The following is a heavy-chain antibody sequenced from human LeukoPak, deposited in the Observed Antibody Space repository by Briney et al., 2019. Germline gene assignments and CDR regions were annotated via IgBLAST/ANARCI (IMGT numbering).Heavy chain of an antibody. Sequence: SETLSLTCTVSGDSINSNYWSWTRQPPGKGLEWIGYIYTRGNTNYNPSLKSRVTISADTSKNQLSLKVSSVTAADMAVYYCVREVGDWFDPWGQGTLVTVSS. J-gene: IGHJ5*02. CDR2: IYTRGNT. CDR1: GDSINSNY. V-gene: IGHV4-4*09. CDR3: VREVGDWFDP.